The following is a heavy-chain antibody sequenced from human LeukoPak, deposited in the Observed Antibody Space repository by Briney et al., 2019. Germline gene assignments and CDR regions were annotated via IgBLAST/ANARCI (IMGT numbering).Heavy chain of an antibody. V-gene: IGHV4-39*01. CDR2: IYYSGST. Sequence: SETLSLTCTVSGGSISSSSYYWGWIRQPPGNGLEWIGSIYYSGSTYYNPSLKSRVTISVDTSKNQFSLKLSSVTAADTAVYYCARARREWPIDAGGQGTLVTVSS. CDR1: GGSISSSSYY. CDR3: ARARREWPIDA. J-gene: IGHJ4*02. D-gene: IGHD3-3*01.